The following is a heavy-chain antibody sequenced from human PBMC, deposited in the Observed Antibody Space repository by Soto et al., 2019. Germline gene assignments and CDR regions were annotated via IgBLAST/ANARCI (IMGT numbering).Heavy chain of an antibody. CDR2: ISAHNGNT. J-gene: IGHJ4*02. V-gene: IGHV1-18*01. Sequence: QVHLVQSGAEVKKPGASVKVSCKGSGYAFTTYGITWVRQAPGQGLEWMGWISAHNGNTNYAQKLQGRVTVTRDTSTSTVYMELRSLRSDDTAVYSCARGRYGDYWGQGALVTVSS. CDR1: GYAFTTYG. CDR3: ARGRYGDY. D-gene: IGHD1-1*01.